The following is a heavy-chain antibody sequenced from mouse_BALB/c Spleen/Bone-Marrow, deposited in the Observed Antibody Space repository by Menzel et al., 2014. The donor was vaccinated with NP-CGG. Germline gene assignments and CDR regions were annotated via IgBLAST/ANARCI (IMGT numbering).Heavy chain of an antibody. CDR3: ARPPYYGSSEWYFDV. D-gene: IGHD1-1*01. V-gene: IGHV5-9-3*01. CDR1: GFTFSSYA. Sequence: VESGGGLVKPGGSLKLSCAASGFTFSSYAMSWVRQTPEKRLEWVATISSGGSYTYYPDSVKGRFTISRDNAKNTLYLQMSSLRSEDTAMYYCARPPYYGSSEWYFDVWGAGTTVTVSS. J-gene: IGHJ1*01. CDR2: ISSGGSYT.